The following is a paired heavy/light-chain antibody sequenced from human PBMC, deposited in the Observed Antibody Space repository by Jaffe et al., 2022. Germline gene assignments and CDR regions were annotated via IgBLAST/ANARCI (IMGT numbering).Heavy chain of an antibody. D-gene: IGHD2-15*01. CDR1: GLSLSTSGVG. CDR3: AHSRGLLGYCSGGYCYRYFDY. J-gene: IGHJ4*02. Sequence: QITLKESGPTLVKPTQTLTLTCTFSGLSLSTSGVGVGWIRQPPGKALEWLALIYWNDDKRYSPSLKSRLTITKDTSKNQVVLTMTNMDPVDTATYYCAHSRGLLGYCSGGYCYRYFDYWGQGTLVTVSS. CDR2: IYWNDDK. V-gene: IGHV2-5*01.
Light chain of an antibody. J-gene: IGLJ2*01. CDR2: NNN. Sequence: QSVLTQPPSASGTPGQRVTISCSGSSSNIGSNTVNWYQQLPGTAPKLLIYNNNQRPSGVPDRFSGSKSGTSASLAISGLQSEDEADYYCAAWDDSLNGHVVFGGGTKLTVL. CDR1: SSNIGSNT. CDR3: AAWDDSLNGHVV. V-gene: IGLV1-44*01.